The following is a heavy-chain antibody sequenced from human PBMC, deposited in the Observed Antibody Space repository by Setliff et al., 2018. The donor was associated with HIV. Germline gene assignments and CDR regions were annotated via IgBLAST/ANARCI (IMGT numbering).Heavy chain of an antibody. CDR3: ARLSGGMVPNY. CDR1: GGSISNSRYY. J-gene: IGHJ4*02. Sequence: PSETLSLTCTVSGGSISNSRYYWSWIRQPPGKGLEWIGSIHHSGTAYDNPSLKSRVTISVDPSKNQILLRLSSVTAADTAVYYCARLSGGMVPNYWGQGTLVTSPQ. CDR2: IHHSGTA. D-gene: IGHD3-10*01. V-gene: IGHV4-39*01.